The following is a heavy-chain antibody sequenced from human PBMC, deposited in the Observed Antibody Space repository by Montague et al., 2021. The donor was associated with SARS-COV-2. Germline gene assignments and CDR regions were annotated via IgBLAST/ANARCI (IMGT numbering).Heavy chain of an antibody. CDR1: GGSISSGSYY. CDR2: IYTSGST. J-gene: IGHJ4*02. V-gene: IGHV4-61*02. Sequence: TLSLTCTVSGGSISSGSYYWSWIRQPAGRGLEWIGRIYTSGSTNYNPSLKSRVTISVDTSKNQFSLKLNSVTAADTAVYYCARVLGFDFDYWGQGTLVTVSS. CDR3: ARVLGFDFDY. D-gene: IGHD3-16*01.